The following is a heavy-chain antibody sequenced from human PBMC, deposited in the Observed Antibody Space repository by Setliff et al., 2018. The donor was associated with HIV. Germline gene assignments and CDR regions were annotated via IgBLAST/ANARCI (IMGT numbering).Heavy chain of an antibody. Sequence: SQTLSLTCAVSGYSISSGYYWGWIRQPPGKGLEWIGSIYHSGSTYYNPSLKSRVTISVDTSKNQFSLKLSSVTAADTAVYYCARDWLGSSWHPSVLDDWGQGTLVTVSS. D-gene: IGHD6-13*01. J-gene: IGHJ4*02. V-gene: IGHV4-38-2*02. CDR1: GYSISSGYY. CDR3: ARDWLGSSWHPSVLDD. CDR2: IYHSGST.